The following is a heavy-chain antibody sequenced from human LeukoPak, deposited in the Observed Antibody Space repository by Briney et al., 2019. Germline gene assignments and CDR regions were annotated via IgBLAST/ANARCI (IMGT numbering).Heavy chain of an antibody. J-gene: IGHJ4*02. V-gene: IGHV3-30*04. Sequence: QPGRSLRLSCAASGFTFSSYSMHGVRQAPGKGLEWVAVISYDGSNKYYADSVKGRFTISRDNSKNTLYLQMNSLRAEDTAVYYCARGPRGTIFGVVTLYYFDRWGQGTLVTVSS. CDR2: ISYDGSNK. D-gene: IGHD3-3*01. CDR3: ARGPRGTIFGVVTLYYFDR. CDR1: GFTFSSYS.